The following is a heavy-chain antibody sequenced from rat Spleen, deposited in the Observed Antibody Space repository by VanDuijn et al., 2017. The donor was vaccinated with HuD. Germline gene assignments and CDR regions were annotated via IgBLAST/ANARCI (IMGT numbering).Heavy chain of an antibody. CDR2: IWNTGGT. CDR3: ASLTTGGGFDY. J-gene: IGHJ2*01. V-gene: IGHV2-41*01. D-gene: IGHD1-10*01. CDR1: GFSLTSYN. Sequence: QVQLKESGPGLVQPSQTLSLTCTVAGFSLTSYNMHWVRQPPGKGLEWMGVIWNTGGTRYNSALKSRLNISKDTSKSQVFLKMNSLQTEDTATYYCASLTTGGGFDYWGQGVMVTVSS.